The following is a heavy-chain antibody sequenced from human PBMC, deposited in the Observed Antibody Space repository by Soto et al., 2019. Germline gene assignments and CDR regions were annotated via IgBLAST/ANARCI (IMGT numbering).Heavy chain of an antibody. CDR3: AGGPDHYYGSGSYPNFDY. D-gene: IGHD3-10*01. Sequence: QVQLVQSGAEVKKPGSSVKVSCKASGGTFSSYTISWVRQAPGQGLEWMGRIIPILGIANYAQKFQGRVTITADKSTSTGYMELSSLRSEDTAVYYCAGGPDHYYGSGSYPNFDYWGQGTLVTVSS. CDR1: GGTFSSYT. CDR2: IIPILGIA. J-gene: IGHJ4*02. V-gene: IGHV1-69*02.